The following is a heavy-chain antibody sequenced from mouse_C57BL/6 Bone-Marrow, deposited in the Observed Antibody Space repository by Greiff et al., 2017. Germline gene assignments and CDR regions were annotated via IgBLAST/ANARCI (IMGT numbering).Heavy chain of an antibody. CDR1: GYTFTDYE. D-gene: IGHD2-12*01. CDR2: IDPETGGT. V-gene: IGHV1-15*01. Sequence: VKVVESGAELVRPGASVTLSCKASGYTFTDYEMHWVKQTPVHGLEWIGAIDPETGGTAYNQKFKGKAILTADKSSSTAYMELRSLTSEDSAVYYCTIYDGAYWGQGTLVTVSA. J-gene: IGHJ3*01. CDR3: TIYDGAY.